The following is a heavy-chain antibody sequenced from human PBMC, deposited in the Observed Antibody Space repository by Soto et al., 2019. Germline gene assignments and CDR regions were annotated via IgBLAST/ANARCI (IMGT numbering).Heavy chain of an antibody. V-gene: IGHV1-8*01. Sequence: GASVKVSCKASGYTFTSYDINWVRQATGQGLEWMGWMNPNSGNTGYAQKFQGRVTMTRDTSTSTVYMELSSLRSEDTAVYYCARGDRGAFDLWGQGTMVTVSS. J-gene: IGHJ3*01. CDR2: MNPNSGNT. CDR3: ARGDRGAFDL. CDR1: GYTFTSYD.